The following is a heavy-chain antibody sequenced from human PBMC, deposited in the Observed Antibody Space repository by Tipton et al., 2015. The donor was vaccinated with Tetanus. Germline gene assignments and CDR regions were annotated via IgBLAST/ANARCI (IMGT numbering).Heavy chain of an antibody. Sequence: AASGFTFSSYWMSWVRQAPGKGQEWVANIKQDGSAKYYVDSVKGRFTISRDNAKNSLYLQMNSLRAEDTAVYYCARDSTYLFDYWGQGTLVSVSS. D-gene: IGHD2-2*01. J-gene: IGHJ4*02. CDR3: ARDSTYLFDY. CDR1: GFTFSSYW. CDR2: IKQDGSAK. V-gene: IGHV3-7*01.